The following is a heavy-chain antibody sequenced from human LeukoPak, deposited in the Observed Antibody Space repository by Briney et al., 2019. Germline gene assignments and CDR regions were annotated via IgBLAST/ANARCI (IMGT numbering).Heavy chain of an antibody. CDR3: ARDRRDGYNSIPYYYYYGMDV. D-gene: IGHD5-24*01. Sequence: ASVKVSCKASGGTFSSYAISWVRQAPGQGLEWMGGIIPIFGTANYAQKFQGRVTITADESTSTAYMELSSLRSGDTAVYYCARDRRDGYNSIPYYYYYGMDVWGQGTTVTVSS. J-gene: IGHJ6*02. CDR1: GGTFSSYA. CDR2: IIPIFGTA. V-gene: IGHV1-69*13.